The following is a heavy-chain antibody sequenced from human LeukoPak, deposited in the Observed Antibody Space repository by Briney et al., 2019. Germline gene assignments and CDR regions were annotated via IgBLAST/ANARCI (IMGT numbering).Heavy chain of an antibody. Sequence: SETQSLTCTVSGYSISSGVYYWTWIRQDPGKGLEWIGYIYYSGNTFYNPALKSRVTISVDTSKNQVSLKLSSVTAADTAVYYCARHRAWTIFGVVTVGAFDYWGQGTLVTVSS. V-gene: IGHV4-39*01. J-gene: IGHJ4*02. D-gene: IGHD3-3*01. CDR2: IYYSGNT. CDR1: GYSISSGVYY. CDR3: ARHRAWTIFGVVTVGAFDY.